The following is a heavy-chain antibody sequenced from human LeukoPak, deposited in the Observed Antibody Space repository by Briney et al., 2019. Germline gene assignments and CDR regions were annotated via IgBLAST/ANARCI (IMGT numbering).Heavy chain of an antibody. Sequence: SLRLSCAASGFTFDNYAMHWVRQAPGKGLEWLSIISWNSGYIGYADSVKGRFTISRDNAKKSLDLQMNSLRAEDTAFYYCAKVRGTYNSGYFFDYWGQGTLVTVSS. CDR2: ISWNSGYI. CDR1: GFTFDNYA. D-gene: IGHD6-19*01. V-gene: IGHV3-9*01. CDR3: AKVRGTYNSGYFFDY. J-gene: IGHJ4*02.